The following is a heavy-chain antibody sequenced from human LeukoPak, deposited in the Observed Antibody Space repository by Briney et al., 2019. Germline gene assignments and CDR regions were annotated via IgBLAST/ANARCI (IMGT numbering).Heavy chain of an antibody. J-gene: IGHJ4*02. CDR2: IYTSGST. CDR3: ARVTGYMIEDYFDY. D-gene: IGHD3-9*01. CDR1: GNSISSGDNY. Sequence: SETLSLTCTVSGNSISSGDNYWSWIRQPAGKGLEWIGRIYTSGSTNYNPSLKSRVTISVDTSKNQFSLKLRSVTAADTAVYYCARVTGYMIEDYFDYWGQGILVTVSS. V-gene: IGHV4-61*02.